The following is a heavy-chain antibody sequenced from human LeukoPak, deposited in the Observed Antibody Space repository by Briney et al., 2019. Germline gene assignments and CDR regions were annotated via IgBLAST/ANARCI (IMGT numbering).Heavy chain of an antibody. Sequence: PSETLSLTCAVYGLTFRGYYWSWIRQPPGKGLEWMGEINRSGSTNYNPSLKSGVFTSVKTTNNEFSLQLRAVTAADAAVYYSARVTFGGVIVTVGWFDPWGQGTLVTVSS. J-gene: IGHJ5*02. D-gene: IGHD3-16*02. CDR2: INRSGST. CDR1: GLTFRGYY. CDR3: ARVTFGGVIVTVGWFDP. V-gene: IGHV4-34*01.